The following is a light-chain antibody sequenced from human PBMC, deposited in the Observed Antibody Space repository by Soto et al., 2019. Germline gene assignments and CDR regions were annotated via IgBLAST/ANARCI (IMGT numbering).Light chain of an antibody. V-gene: IGLV2-23*03. CDR2: EGS. CDR3: CSYAGSSTFG. J-gene: IGLJ2*01. Sequence: QSALTQPASVSGSPGQSITISCTGTSSDVGSYNLVSWYQQHPGKAPKLMIYEGSKRPSGVSNRFSGSKSGNTASLTISGLQAEDEADYYCCSYAGSSTFGFGGGTK. CDR1: SSDVGSYNL.